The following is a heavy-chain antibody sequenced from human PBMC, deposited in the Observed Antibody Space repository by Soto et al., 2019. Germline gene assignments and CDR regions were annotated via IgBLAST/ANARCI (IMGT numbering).Heavy chain of an antibody. V-gene: IGHV4-38-2*01. Sequence: PSETLSLTCVVPGYSISSGYYWGWIRQPPGKGLEWIGSSYHSGGPYYNPSLKSRVTISVDTSKNQFYLKLRSVTAADTAVYYCARDTIFGVVNYHYGLDVWGQGTTVTVSS. D-gene: IGHD3-3*01. CDR1: GYSISSGYY. J-gene: IGHJ6*02. CDR3: ARDTIFGVVNYHYGLDV. CDR2: SYHSGGP.